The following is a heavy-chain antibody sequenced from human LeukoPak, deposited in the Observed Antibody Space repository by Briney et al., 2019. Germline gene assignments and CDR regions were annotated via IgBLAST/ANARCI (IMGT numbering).Heavy chain of an antibody. V-gene: IGHV1-46*01. CDR3: ARDTEQWQDAFDI. CDR1: GYTFTSYY. Sequence: ASVKVSCKASGYTFTSYYIHWVRQAPGQGLEWMGIINPSGGSTSYAQKFQGRVTMTRDTSTSTVYMELSSLRSEDTAVYYCARDTEQWQDAFDIWGQGTMVTVSS. CDR2: INPSGGST. D-gene: IGHD6-19*01. J-gene: IGHJ3*02.